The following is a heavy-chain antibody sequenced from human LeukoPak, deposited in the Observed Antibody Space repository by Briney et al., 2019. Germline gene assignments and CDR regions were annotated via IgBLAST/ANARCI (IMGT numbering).Heavy chain of an antibody. Sequence: GGSLRLSCAVSGFTFSSYWMNWVRQAPGKGLEWVASIRQDGGEKSYVDSVKGRFTISRDNTKNSLYLQMNSLRAEDTAVYYCAKISMRGNFDYWGQGTLVTVSS. CDR3: AKISMRGNFDY. D-gene: IGHD3-10*01. J-gene: IGHJ4*02. CDR1: GFTFSSYW. V-gene: IGHV3-7*03. CDR2: IRQDGGEK.